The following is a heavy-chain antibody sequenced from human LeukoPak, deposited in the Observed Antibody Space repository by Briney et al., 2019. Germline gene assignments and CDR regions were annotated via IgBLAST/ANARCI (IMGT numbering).Heavy chain of an antibody. V-gene: IGHV3-30*02. J-gene: IGHJ4*02. Sequence: SGGSLRLSCAASGFTFSSYGMHWVRQAPGKGLEWGAVIWYDGSNKYYADSVKGRFTISRDNSKNTLYLQMNSLRAEDTAVYYCAKETYGDYGLDYWGQGTLVTVSS. CDR2: IWYDGSNK. CDR3: AKETYGDYGLDY. CDR1: GFTFSSYG. D-gene: IGHD4-17*01.